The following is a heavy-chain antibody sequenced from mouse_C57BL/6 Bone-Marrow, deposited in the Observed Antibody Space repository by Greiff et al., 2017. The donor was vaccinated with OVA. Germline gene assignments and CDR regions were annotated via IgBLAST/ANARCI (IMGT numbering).Heavy chain of an antibody. CDR2: INPYNGGT. Sequence: VQLQQSGPVLVKPGASVKMSCKASGYTFTDYYMNWVKQSHGKSLEWIGVINPYNGGTSYNQKFKGKVTLTVAKSSSTAYMELNSLTSEDSAVYYCARLDYYGNLFAYWGQGTLVTVSA. V-gene: IGHV1-19*01. CDR3: ARLDYYGNLFAY. CDR1: GYTFTDYY. J-gene: IGHJ3*01. D-gene: IGHD2-1*01.